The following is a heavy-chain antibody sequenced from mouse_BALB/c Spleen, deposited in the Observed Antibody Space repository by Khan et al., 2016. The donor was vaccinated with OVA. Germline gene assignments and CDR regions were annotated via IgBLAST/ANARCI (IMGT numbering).Heavy chain of an antibody. Sequence: QVQLQQSGAELARPGASVKMSCKASGYTFTSYTIHWIKLRPGQGLEWIGYINPSNAYTNYNQRFKDKATLTADKSSTTAYIQLSSLSSEHSAVFVWVRVGADHRNDGWFAYWGLGTLVTVSA. D-gene: IGHD2-14*01. CDR2: INPSNAYT. V-gene: IGHV1-4*01. CDR3: VRVGADHRNDGWFAY. CDR1: GYTFTSYT. J-gene: IGHJ3*01.